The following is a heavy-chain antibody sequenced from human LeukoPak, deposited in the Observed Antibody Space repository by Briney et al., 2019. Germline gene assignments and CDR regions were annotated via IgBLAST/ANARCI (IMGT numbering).Heavy chain of an antibody. CDR3: ARDLGDIVVVPAAISLP. V-gene: IGHV1-18*01. CDR2: ISAYNGNT. CDR1: GYTFTSYG. J-gene: IGHJ5*02. D-gene: IGHD2-2*01. Sequence: ASVKVSCKASGYTFTSYGISWVRQAPGQGLEWMGWISAYNGNTNYAQKLQGRVTMTTDTSTSTAYMELRSLRSDDTAVYYCARDLGDIVVVPAAISLPWGQGILVTVSS.